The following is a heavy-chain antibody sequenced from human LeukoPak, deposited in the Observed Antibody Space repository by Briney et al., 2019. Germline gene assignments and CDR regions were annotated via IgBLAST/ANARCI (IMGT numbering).Heavy chain of an antibody. V-gene: IGHV3-30*02. Sequence: GGSLRLSCAASGFTFNSYAMEWVRQAPGKGLEWVAFIRYDGSNKYYADSVKGRFTISRDNSKSTLYIQMNSLRAEDTAVYYCARAKPKNMVRGLIMRRESRYYFDYWGQGTLVTVSS. D-gene: IGHD3-10*01. CDR1: GFTFNSYA. CDR3: ARAKPKNMVRGLIMRRESRYYFDY. CDR2: IRYDGSNK. J-gene: IGHJ4*02.